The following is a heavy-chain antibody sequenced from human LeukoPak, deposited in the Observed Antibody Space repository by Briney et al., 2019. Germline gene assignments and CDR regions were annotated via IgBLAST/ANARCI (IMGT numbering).Heavy chain of an antibody. V-gene: IGHV1-69*13. Sequence: SVKVPCKVSGYTLTELSMHWVRQAPGQGLEWMGGIIPIFGTANYAQKFQGRVTITADESTSTAYMELSSLRSEDTAVYYCARDARYCSGGSCSRGYYFDYWGQGTLVTVSS. CDR1: GYTLTELS. CDR3: ARDARYCSGGSCSRGYYFDY. CDR2: IIPIFGTA. J-gene: IGHJ4*02. D-gene: IGHD2-15*01.